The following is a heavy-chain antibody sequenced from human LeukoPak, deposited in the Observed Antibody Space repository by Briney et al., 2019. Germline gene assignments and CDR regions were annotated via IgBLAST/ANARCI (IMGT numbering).Heavy chain of an antibody. CDR2: INHSGST. CDR1: GGSFSGYN. D-gene: IGHD3-3*01. V-gene: IGHV4-34*01. Sequence: SETLSLTCAVYGGSFSGYNWSWIRQPPGKGLEWIGEINHSGSTNYNPSLKSRVTISVDTSKNQFSLKLSSVTAADTAVYYCARSRDYDFWSGENWFDPWGQGTLVTVSS. J-gene: IGHJ5*02. CDR3: ARSRDYDFWSGENWFDP.